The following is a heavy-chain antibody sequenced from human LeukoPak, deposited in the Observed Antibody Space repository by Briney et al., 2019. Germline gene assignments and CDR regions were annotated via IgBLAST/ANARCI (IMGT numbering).Heavy chain of an antibody. CDR3: ARAPPGIAVADY. CDR1: GGSFSGYY. Sequence: PSETLSLTCAVYGGSFSGYYWSWIRQPPGKGLERIGEINHSGSTNYNPSLKSRVTISVDTSKNQFSLKLSSVTAADTAVYYCARAPPGIAVADYWGQGTLVTAPS. D-gene: IGHD6-19*01. V-gene: IGHV4-34*01. CDR2: INHSGST. J-gene: IGHJ4*02.